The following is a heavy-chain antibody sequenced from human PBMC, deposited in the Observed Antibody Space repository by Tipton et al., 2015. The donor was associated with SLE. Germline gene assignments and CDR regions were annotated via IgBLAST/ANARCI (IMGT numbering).Heavy chain of an antibody. CDR3: ARSAGYSSSWAHFDY. Sequence: LRLSCTVSGDSITTYYWSWFRQSAGKGLEWLGRIYTSGSTNLNPPLKGRLTMSVDTSKNQFSLTLNSVTAADTAVYYCARSAGYSSSWAHFDYWGQGTLVTVSS. D-gene: IGHD6-13*01. CDR1: GDSITTYY. V-gene: IGHV4-4*07. J-gene: IGHJ4*02. CDR2: IYTSGST.